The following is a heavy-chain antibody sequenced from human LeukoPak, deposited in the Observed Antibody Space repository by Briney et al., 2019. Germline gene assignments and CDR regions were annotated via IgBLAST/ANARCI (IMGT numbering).Heavy chain of an antibody. J-gene: IGHJ5*02. V-gene: IGHV3-30*02. CDR1: GFTFSSYG. Sequence: QSGGSLRLSCAASGFTFSSYGMHWVRQAPGKGLEWVAFIRYDGSNKYYADSVKGGFTISRDNSKNTLYLQMNSLRAEDTAVYYCAKDLGSGPNWFDPWGQGTLVTVSS. CDR3: AKDLGSGPNWFDP. CDR2: IRYDGSNK. D-gene: IGHD3-3*01.